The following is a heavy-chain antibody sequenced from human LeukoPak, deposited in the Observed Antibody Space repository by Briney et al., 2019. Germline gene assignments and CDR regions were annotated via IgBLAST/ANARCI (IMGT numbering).Heavy chain of an antibody. V-gene: IGHV1-2*02. CDR3: ARVAAPTVDLIDY. J-gene: IGHJ4*02. CDR2: INPNSGGT. Sequence: GASVKVSCKASGYTFTSYDINWVRQATGQGLEWMGWINPNSGGTNYAQKFQGRVTMTRDTSISTAYMELSRLRSDDTAVYYCARVAAPTVDLIDYWGQGTLVTVSS. CDR1: GYTFTSYD. D-gene: IGHD6-6*01.